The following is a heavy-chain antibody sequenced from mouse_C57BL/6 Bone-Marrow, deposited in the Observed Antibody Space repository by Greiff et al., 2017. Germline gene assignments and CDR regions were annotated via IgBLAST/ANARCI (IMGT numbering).Heavy chain of an antibody. CDR3: ARWDPITTVEDY. V-gene: IGHV1-54*01. Sequence: QVQLKQSGAELVRPGTSVKVSCKASGYAFTNYLIEWVKQRPGQGLEWIGVINPGSGGTNYNEKFKGKATLTADKSSSTAYMQLSSLTSEDSAVYFCARWDPITTVEDYWGQGTTLTVSS. CDR1: GYAFTNYL. D-gene: IGHD1-1*01. J-gene: IGHJ2*01. CDR2: INPGSGGT.